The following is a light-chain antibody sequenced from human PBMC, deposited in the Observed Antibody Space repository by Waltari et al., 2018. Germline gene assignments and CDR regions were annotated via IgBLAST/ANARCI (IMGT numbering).Light chain of an antibody. Sequence: SVVTQPPSVSGTPGQGVTVSCSGSSSNIGRKGVSWYQQVPATAAKPLIHTNDQRPPGPPDRFSGSKSGTSASLAISGLQSEDEAHYYCAGWDDSLSGRVFGGGTKVTVL. CDR1: SSNIGRKG. CDR3: AGWDDSLSGRV. J-gene: IGLJ2*01. CDR2: TND. V-gene: IGLV1-44*01.